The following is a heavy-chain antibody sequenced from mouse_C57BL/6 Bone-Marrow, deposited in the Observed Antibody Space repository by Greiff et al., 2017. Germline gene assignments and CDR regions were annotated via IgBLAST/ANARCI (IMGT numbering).Heavy chain of an antibody. J-gene: IGHJ2*01. Sequence: QVQLQQPGTELVKPGASGYTFTSYWMHWVKQRPGQGLEWIGNINPSNGGTNYNEKFKSKATLTVDKSSSTAYMQLSSLTSEDSAVYYCARGEDYDGYPPDYWGQGTTLTVSS. CDR3: ARGEDYDGYPPDY. V-gene: IGHV1-53*01. CDR2: INPSNGGT. CDR1: GYTFTSYW. D-gene: IGHD2-3*01.